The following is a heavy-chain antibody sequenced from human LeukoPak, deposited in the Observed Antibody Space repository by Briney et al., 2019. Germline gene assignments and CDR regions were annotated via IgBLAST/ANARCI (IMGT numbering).Heavy chain of an antibody. J-gene: IGHJ4*02. D-gene: IGHD1-26*01. CDR1: GVSISSYY. CDR2: IYTSVST. V-gene: IGHV4-4*07. Sequence: SETLSRTGSVSGVSISSYYWSWIRQPAGNGLKWSGRIYTSVSTNYNPSLKSRVTMSVDTSKNPFSLKLSSVTAADTAVYYCASSSLVGAGYYFDYWGQRTLVTVSS. CDR3: ASSSLVGAGYYFDY.